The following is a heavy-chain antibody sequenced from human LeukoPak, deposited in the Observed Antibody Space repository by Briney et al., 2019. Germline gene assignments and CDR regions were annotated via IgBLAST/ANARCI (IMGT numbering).Heavy chain of an antibody. Sequence: GASVKVSCKASGGTFSSYAISWVRQAPGQGLEWMGGIIPIFGTANYTQKFQGRVTITADESTSTAYVELSSLRSEDTAVYYCARDGQLGRIYYYMDVWGKGTTVTVSS. D-gene: IGHD6-6*01. J-gene: IGHJ6*03. CDR1: GGTFSSYA. CDR3: ARDGQLGRIYYYMDV. CDR2: IIPIFGTA. V-gene: IGHV1-69*13.